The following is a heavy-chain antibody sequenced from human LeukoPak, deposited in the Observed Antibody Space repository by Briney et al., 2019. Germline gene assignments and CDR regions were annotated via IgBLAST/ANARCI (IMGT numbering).Heavy chain of an antibody. CDR2: IKQDGSEK. J-gene: IGHJ4*02. CDR3: ARDGALLWFGELSAFDY. Sequence: GGSLRLSCAASGFTFSSYWMSWVRQAPGKGLEWVANIKQDGSEKYYVDSVKGRFTISRDNAKNSLYLQMNSLRAEDTAVYYCARDGALLWFGELSAFDYWGQGTLVTVSS. CDR1: GFTFSSYW. V-gene: IGHV3-7*01. D-gene: IGHD3-10*01.